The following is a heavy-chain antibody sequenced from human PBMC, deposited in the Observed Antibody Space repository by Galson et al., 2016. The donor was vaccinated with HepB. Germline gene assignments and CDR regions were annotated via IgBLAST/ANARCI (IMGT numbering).Heavy chain of an antibody. D-gene: IGHD3-16*02. CDR3: VKDIGLLGGVIEEG. J-gene: IGHJ4*02. V-gene: IGHV3-9*01. Sequence: SLRLSCAASGFAFENYAMHWVRQAPGKGLEWVSGISWNSGSIGYADSVKGRFTISRDNAKNSLYLQMNSPRADDTAYYYCVKDIGLLGGVIEEGWGQGALDTVSS. CDR2: ISWNSGSI. CDR1: GFAFENYA.